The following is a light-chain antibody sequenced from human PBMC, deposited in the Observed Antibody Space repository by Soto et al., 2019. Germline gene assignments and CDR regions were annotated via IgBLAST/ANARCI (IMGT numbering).Light chain of an antibody. Sequence: DIQLTQSPSFLSASVGDRVTITCRASQGISSYLAWYQQKPGKAPKLLIYAASTLQSGVPSRFSGSGSGTDFTLTISSLQPEDFATYYCQQLNSYPFTVGPGTKVHIK. J-gene: IGKJ3*01. CDR1: QGISSY. CDR3: QQLNSYPFT. V-gene: IGKV1-9*01. CDR2: AAS.